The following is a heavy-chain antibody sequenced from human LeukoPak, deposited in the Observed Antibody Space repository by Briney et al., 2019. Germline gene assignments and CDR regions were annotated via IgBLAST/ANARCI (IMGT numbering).Heavy chain of an antibody. CDR3: ARDHVGGGSYSSGERVF. CDR1: GYTFTSYG. D-gene: IGHD1-26*01. J-gene: IGHJ4*02. Sequence: ASVKVSCKASGYTFTSYGISWVRQAPGQGLEWMGWISTYTGNTNYAQKVQGRVTMTTDTSTTTAYMELRSLRSDGTAVYYCARDHVGGGSYSSGERVFWGQGTLVTVSS. V-gene: IGHV1-18*01. CDR2: ISTYTGNT.